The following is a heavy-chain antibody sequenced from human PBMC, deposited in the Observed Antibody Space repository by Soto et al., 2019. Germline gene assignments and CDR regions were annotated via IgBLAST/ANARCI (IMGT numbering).Heavy chain of an antibody. CDR1: GFYFNNYG. V-gene: IGHV3-21*01. CDR3: AREDSIIIPAVSDF. J-gene: IGHJ4*02. Sequence: VSLRLSCEVSGFYFNNYGINWVRQAPGKGLEWVSSVSKSDYTYYSDSVKGRFTISRDNAKNSVSLQMNSLRAEDTAVYYCAREDSIIIPAVSDFWGQGTLVNVS. CDR2: VSKSDYT. D-gene: IGHD2-2*01.